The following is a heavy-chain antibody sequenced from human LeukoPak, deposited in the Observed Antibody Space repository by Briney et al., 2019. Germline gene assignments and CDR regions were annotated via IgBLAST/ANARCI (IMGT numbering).Heavy chain of an antibody. Sequence: GGSLRLSCAASGFTFSRYTMNWVRQAPGKGLEWVSSISSSSSYIYYADSVRGRFTISRDNAKNSLYLQMNSLRAEDTAVYYCARSGSYDAFDIWGQGTMVTVSS. CDR2: ISSSSSYI. CDR3: ARSGSYDAFDI. CDR1: GFTFSRYT. V-gene: IGHV3-21*01. J-gene: IGHJ3*02. D-gene: IGHD1-26*01.